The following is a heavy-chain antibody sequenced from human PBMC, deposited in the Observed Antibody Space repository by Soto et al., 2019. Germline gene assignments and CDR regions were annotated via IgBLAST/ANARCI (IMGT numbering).Heavy chain of an antibody. CDR3: AKGNTSGWYFFDY. CDR2: ISGTGRST. J-gene: IGHJ4*02. V-gene: IGHV3-23*01. Sequence: GSLRLSCEASGFTFSDCAMGWVRQAPGKGLEWVSGISGTGRSTFYADSVKDRFTISRDNSKNTVYLQMTSLRAEDTAVYYCAKGNTSGWYFFDYWGQGTLVTVSS. CDR1: GFTFSDCA. D-gene: IGHD6-19*01.